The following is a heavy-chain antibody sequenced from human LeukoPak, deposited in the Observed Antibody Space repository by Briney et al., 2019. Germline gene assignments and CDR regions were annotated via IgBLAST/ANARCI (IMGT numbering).Heavy chain of an antibody. V-gene: IGHV4-39*01. CDR2: IYYSGST. Sequence: SETLSLTCTVSGGSISSSSYYWGWIRQPPGKGLEWIGSIYYSGSTYYNPSLKSRVTISVDTSKNQISLKLSSVTAADTAVYYCAGHVISSGQLGVFWGYFDYWGQGTLVTVSS. CDR3: AGHVISSGQLGVFWGYFDY. CDR1: GGSISSSSYY. D-gene: IGHD3-10*01. J-gene: IGHJ4*02.